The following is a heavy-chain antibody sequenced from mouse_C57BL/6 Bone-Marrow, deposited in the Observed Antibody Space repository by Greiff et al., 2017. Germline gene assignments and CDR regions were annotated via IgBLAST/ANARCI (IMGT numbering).Heavy chain of an antibody. CDR2: IRSESNNYAT. V-gene: IGHV10-1*01. CDR3: GRDPAWFDD. CDR1: GFSFNTYA. J-gene: IGHJ3*01. Sequence: EVQLVESGGGLVQPKGSLKLSCAASGFSFNTYAMSWVRQAPGKGLEWVARIRSESNNYATYSPYSVKDRCTISRGDAESILDLQMNNYKTEDTAMGYCGRDPAWFDDWGTGTMVTVSA.